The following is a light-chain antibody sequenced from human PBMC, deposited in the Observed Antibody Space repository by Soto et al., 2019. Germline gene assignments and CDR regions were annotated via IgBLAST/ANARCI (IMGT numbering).Light chain of an antibody. CDR1: SSDIGGYNY. CDR3: SAYTARSTLV. V-gene: IGLV2-8*01. J-gene: IGLJ3*02. Sequence: QSVLTQPPSASGSPGQSVTISCTGTSSDIGGYNYVSWYQQHPGKAPKLIIYEVSKRPSGVPDRFSGSKSGNTASLTISGLQPEDEGDYSCSAYTARSTLVFGGGTK. CDR2: EVS.